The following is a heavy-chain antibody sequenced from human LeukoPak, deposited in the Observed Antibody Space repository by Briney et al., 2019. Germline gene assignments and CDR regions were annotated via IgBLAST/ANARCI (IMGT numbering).Heavy chain of an antibody. Sequence: GRSLRLSCAASGFTFSSYAMHWVRQAPGKGLEWVAVISKDGSNKHYADSVKGRFTISRDNSKNTLYLQMNSLRAEDTAVYYCADPSGYLPGDWGQGTLVTVSS. CDR2: ISKDGSNK. D-gene: IGHD3-22*01. J-gene: IGHJ4*02. V-gene: IGHV3-30-3*01. CDR1: GFTFSSYA. CDR3: ADPSGYLPGD.